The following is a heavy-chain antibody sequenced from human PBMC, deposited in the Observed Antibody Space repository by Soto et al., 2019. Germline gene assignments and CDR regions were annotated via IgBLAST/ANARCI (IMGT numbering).Heavy chain of an antibody. CDR3: AKGSRWLQLGQLDS. V-gene: IGHV3-23*01. CDR1: GFTFSNFA. CDR2: LSGGGDRT. D-gene: IGHD5-18*01. J-gene: IGHJ4*02. Sequence: GGSLRLSCATSGFTFSNFAMSWVRQAPGRGLEWVSGLSGGGDRTYYADSVKGQFIISRDNSKNTLYLQMDRLSAGDTALYYCAKGSRWLQLGQLDSWGQGTQVTVSS.